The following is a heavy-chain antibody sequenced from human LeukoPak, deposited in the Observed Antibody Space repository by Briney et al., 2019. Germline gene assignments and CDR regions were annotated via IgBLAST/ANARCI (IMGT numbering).Heavy chain of an antibody. Sequence: SGTLSLTCAVSGASIDSHSWWSWVRQPPGKGLEWIGEVYHSGGANYKPSLKSRVTMSVDTSKNHFSLKLTSVTAADTAVYYCAYNRNFALDNWGQGTLVTVSS. D-gene: IGHD1-14*01. V-gene: IGHV4-4*02. CDR1: GASIDSHSW. J-gene: IGHJ4*02. CDR3: AYNRNFALDN. CDR2: VYHSGGA.